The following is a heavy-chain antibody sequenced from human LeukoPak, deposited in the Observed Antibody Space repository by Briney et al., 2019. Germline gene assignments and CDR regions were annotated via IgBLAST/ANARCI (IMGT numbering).Heavy chain of an antibody. V-gene: IGHV3-21*01. CDR1: GFTFSSYS. D-gene: IGHD6-13*01. Sequence: PGGSLRPSCAASGFTFSSYSMNWVRQAPGKGLEWVSSISSSSSYIYYADSVKGRFTISRDNAKNSLYLQMNSLRAEDTAVYYCASEGAAASVYMDVWGKGTTVTVSS. CDR2: ISSSSSYI. CDR3: ASEGAAASVYMDV. J-gene: IGHJ6*03.